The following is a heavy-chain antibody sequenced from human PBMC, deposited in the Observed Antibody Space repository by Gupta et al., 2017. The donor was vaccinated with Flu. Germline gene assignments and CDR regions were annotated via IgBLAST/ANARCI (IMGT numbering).Heavy chain of an antibody. D-gene: IGHD2-15*01. CDR3: TRDTGASGVPVFDF. Sequence: QLVQSGPEVKKPGASVKVSCRASGYTFSNYGVAWVRQAPGQGLEWMGKISSYNGNTNFGHKFQGRVTLTTDSSTRTAYMEMRNLRSDDTAIYYCTRDTGASGVPVFDFWGQGTPVTVSS. V-gene: IGHV1-18*01. CDR2: ISSYNGNT. CDR1: GYTFSNYG. J-gene: IGHJ4*02.